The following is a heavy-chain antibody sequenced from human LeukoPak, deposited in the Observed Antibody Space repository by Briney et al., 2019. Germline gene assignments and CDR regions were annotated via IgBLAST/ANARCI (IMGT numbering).Heavy chain of an antibody. CDR2: ISSSSASI. Sequence: GGSLRLSCAASGFTFSSYSMNWVRQAPGKGLEWVSVISSSSASIYYADSVKGRFTISRDNAKNSLYLQMNSLRAEDTAVYYCARGGYSSGWYYFDYWGQGTLVTVSS. J-gene: IGHJ4*02. D-gene: IGHD6-19*01. CDR1: GFTFSSYS. CDR3: ARGGYSSGWYYFDY. V-gene: IGHV3-21*01.